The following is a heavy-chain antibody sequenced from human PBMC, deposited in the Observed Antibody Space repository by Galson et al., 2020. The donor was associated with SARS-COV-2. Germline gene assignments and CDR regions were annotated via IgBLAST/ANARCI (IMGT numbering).Heavy chain of an antibody. CDR2: IYYDGST. CDR3: ARACSGGSCYFDY. CDR1: GGSLSSGGYY. V-gene: IGHV4-31*03. J-gene: IGHJ4*02. Sequence: TLSLTCTVSGGSLSSGGYYWSWIRQHPGKGLEWIGYIYYDGSTYFNPSLKSRVTISLDASKKQFSLTVISVTAADTAMYYCARACSGGSCYFDYWGQGTLVTVSS. D-gene: IGHD2-15*01.